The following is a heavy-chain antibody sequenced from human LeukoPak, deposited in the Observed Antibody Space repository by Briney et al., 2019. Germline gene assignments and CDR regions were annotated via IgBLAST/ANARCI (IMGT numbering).Heavy chain of an antibody. J-gene: IGHJ4*02. CDR1: GFTFSDYY. D-gene: IGHD6-19*01. Sequence: GGSLRLSCAASGFTFSDYYMSWIRQAPGKGLEYVSAISSNGGSTHYANSVKGRFTISRDNSKNTLYLQMGSLRAEDMAVYYCARVRGQWLAAGYFDYWGQGTLVTVSS. CDR3: ARVRGQWLAAGYFDY. CDR2: ISSNGGST. V-gene: IGHV3-64*01.